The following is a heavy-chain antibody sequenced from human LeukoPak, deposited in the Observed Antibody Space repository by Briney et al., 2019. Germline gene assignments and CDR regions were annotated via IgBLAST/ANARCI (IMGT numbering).Heavy chain of an antibody. D-gene: IGHD4-17*01. J-gene: IGHJ4*02. CDR3: TRGAVGYGDYSYFDY. Sequence: GGSLRLSCTASGFTFGDYAMSWFRQAPGKGLEWVGFIRSKAYGGTTEYAASVKGRFTISRDDSKSIAYLQMNSLKTEDTAVYYCTRGAVGYGDYSYFDYSGQGTLVTVSS. CDR1: GFTFGDYA. CDR2: IRSKAYGGTT. V-gene: IGHV3-49*03.